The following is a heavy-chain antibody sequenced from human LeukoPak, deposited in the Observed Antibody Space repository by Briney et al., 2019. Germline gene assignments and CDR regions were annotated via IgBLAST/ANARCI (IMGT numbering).Heavy chain of an antibody. D-gene: IGHD2-15*01. CDR3: AKDPGYCSGGSCYTPFDY. J-gene: IGHJ4*02. Sequence: PGGSLRLSCAASGFTFSSYAMSWVRQAPGKGLEWASAISGSGGSTHYADSVKGRFTISRDNSKNTLYLQMNSLRAEDTAVYYCAKDPGYCSGGSCYTPFDYWGQGTLVTVSS. CDR1: GFTFSSYA. V-gene: IGHV3-23*01. CDR2: ISGSGGST.